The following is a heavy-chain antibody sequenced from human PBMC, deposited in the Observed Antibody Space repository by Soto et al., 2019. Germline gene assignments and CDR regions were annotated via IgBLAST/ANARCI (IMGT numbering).Heavy chain of an antibody. CDR3: AKLQQPNGMAV. V-gene: IGHV3-23*01. D-gene: IGHD6-13*01. J-gene: IGHJ6*02. CDR2: INGGSGAST. Sequence: GSLRLSCAASGFTFSSYCMSWVRQAPGKGLEWVSTINGGSGASTYSADSVKGRFTISRDNSKNTLYLQMNSLRADDTAVYYCAKLQQPNGMAVRAQGTTVPVSS. CDR1: GFTFSSYC.